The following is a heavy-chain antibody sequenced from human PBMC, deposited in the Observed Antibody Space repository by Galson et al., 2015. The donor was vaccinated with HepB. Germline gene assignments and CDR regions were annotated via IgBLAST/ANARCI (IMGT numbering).Heavy chain of an antibody. V-gene: IGHV3-30*04. CDR2: ISYDGSNK. Sequence: SLRLSCAASGFTFSSYAMHWVRQAPGKGLEWVAVISYDGSNKYYADSVKGRFTISRDNSKNTLYLQMNSLRAEDTAVYYCARDGEVGGLDYWGQGTLVTVSS. CDR3: ARDGEVGGLDY. J-gene: IGHJ4*02. D-gene: IGHD1-26*01. CDR1: GFTFSSYA.